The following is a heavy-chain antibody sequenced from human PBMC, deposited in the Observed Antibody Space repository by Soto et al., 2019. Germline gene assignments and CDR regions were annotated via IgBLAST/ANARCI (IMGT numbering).Heavy chain of an antibody. D-gene: IGHD6-13*01. V-gene: IGHV4-59*01. CDR2: IYYSGST. CDR1: GGSISRYY. J-gene: IGHJ4*02. Sequence: PSETLSLTCTVSGGSISRYYWSWIRQPPGKGLEWIGYIYYSGSTNYNPSLESRVTISLDTSKSQFSLKLGSVTAADTAVYYCARAYSAVAEGHFDHWGLGTLVTVSS. CDR3: ARAYSAVAEGHFDH.